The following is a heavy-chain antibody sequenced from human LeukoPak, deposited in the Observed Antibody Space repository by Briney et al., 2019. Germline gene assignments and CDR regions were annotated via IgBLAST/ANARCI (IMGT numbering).Heavy chain of an antibody. V-gene: IGHV1-2*02. CDR3: ARGLLLWFGELSNPYNWFDP. Sequence: ASVEVSCKASGYTFTGYYMHWVRQAPGQGLEWMGWINPNSGGINYAQKFQGRVTMTRNTSISTAYMELSSLRSEDTAVYYCARGLLLWFGELSNPYNWFDPWGQGTLVTVSS. CDR2: INPNSGGI. J-gene: IGHJ5*02. D-gene: IGHD3-10*01. CDR1: GYTFTGYY.